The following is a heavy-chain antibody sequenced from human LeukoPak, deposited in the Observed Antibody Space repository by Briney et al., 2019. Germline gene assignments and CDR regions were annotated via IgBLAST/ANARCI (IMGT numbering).Heavy chain of an antibody. CDR3: ARYRYSTDFFDY. CDR2: IYYSGNT. D-gene: IGHD1-26*01. V-gene: IGHV4-59*13. J-gene: IGHJ4*02. CDR1: GGSISSYY. Sequence: SETLSLTCTVSGGSISSYYWSWIRQPPGKGLEWIGYIYYSGNTNYNPSLKSRVTISVDTFKNQFSLKLSSVTAADTAMYYCARYRYSTDFFDYWGQGTLVTVSS.